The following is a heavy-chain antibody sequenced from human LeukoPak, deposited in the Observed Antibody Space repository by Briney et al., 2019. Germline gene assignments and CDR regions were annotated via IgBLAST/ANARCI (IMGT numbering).Heavy chain of an antibody. V-gene: IGHV4-34*01. CDR3: ARRTDTRGYRGFDY. D-gene: IGHD5-18*01. CDR2: INHSGST. Sequence: SETLSLTCAVYGESFSGYFWSWIRQPPGKGLEWIGEINHSGSTNYNPSLKSRVTISVDTSKNQFSLKLSSVTAADTAVYYCARRTDTRGYRGFDYWGQGTLVTVSS. CDR1: GESFSGYF. J-gene: IGHJ4*02.